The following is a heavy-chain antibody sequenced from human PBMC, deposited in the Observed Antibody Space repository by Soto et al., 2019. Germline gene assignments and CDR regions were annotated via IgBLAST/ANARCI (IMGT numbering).Heavy chain of an antibody. Sequence: GKGLEWVSSISSSSSYIYYADSVKGRFTISRDNAKNSLYLQMNSLRAEDTAVYYCASPPGYSSGSYGDYWGQGTLVTVSS. CDR3: ASPPGYSSGSYGDY. V-gene: IGHV3-21*01. J-gene: IGHJ4*02. D-gene: IGHD6-19*01. CDR2: ISSSSSYI.